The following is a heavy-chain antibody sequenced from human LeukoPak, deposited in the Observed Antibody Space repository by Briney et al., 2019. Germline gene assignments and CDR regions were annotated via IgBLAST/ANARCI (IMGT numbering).Heavy chain of an antibody. CDR2: IYYSGST. J-gene: IGHJ4*02. D-gene: IGHD6-19*01. CDR1: GGSISSYY. Sequence: KTSETLSLTCTVSGGSISSYYWSWIRQPPGKGLEWIGYIYYSGSTNYNPSLKSRVTISVDTSKNQFSLKLSSVTAADTAVYYCAREANSGWYSWGQGTLVTVSS. V-gene: IGHV4-59*01. CDR3: AREANSGWYS.